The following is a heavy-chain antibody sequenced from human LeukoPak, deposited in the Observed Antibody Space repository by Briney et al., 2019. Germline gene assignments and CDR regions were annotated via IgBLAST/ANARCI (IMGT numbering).Heavy chain of an antibody. J-gene: IGHJ4*02. CDR2: IPYRGSDN. CDR3: AKDRHGHYALDS. D-gene: IGHD4-17*01. Sequence: GGSLRLSCAASGFTFSTCGMHWVRQAPGKGLEWVAFIPYRGSDNNYAASVKGRFTISRDNSKNTLYLQMNSLRLEDTAVYYCAKDRHGHYALDSCGQGTLVTVSS. V-gene: IGHV3-30*02. CDR1: GFTFSTCG.